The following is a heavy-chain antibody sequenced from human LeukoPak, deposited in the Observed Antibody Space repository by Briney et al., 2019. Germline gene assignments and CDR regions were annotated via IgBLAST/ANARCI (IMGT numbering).Heavy chain of an antibody. CDR3: ASFRRVRHGKDAFDI. Sequence: PGGSLRLSCAASGFTVSSNYMSWVRQAPGKGLEWVSVIYSGGSTYYADSVKGRFTISRDNSKNTLYLQMNSLRAEDTAVCYCASFRRVRHGKDAFDIWGQGTMVTVSS. CDR2: IYSGGST. J-gene: IGHJ3*02. V-gene: IGHV3-66*01. CDR1: GFTVSSNY.